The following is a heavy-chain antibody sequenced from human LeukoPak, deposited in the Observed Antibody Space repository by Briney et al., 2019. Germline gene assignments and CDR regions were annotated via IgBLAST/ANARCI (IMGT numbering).Heavy chain of an antibody. J-gene: IGHJ4*02. CDR2: ITYTATT. CDR1: GASVNSRDSY. CDR3: VRHRVPAARTHLDL. V-gene: IGHV4-39*07. D-gene: IGHD2-2*01. Sequence: SETLSLTCSVSGASVNSRDSYWAWVRQSPGKGLEWIGTITYTATTYSNPSLKSRFTLSLDTSKDQFSLNLNSVSAADTAVYYCVRHRVPAARTHLDLWGQGTLVIVSS.